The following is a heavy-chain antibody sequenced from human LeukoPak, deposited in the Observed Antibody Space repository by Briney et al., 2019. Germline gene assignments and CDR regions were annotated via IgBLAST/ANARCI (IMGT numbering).Heavy chain of an antibody. CDR1: GFPFSSYW. CDR2: IKPDGSEK. D-gene: IGHD5-24*01. J-gene: IGHJ4*02. CDR3: ARGQMAGY. V-gene: IGHV3-7*05. Sequence: GGSLRLSCAASGFPFSSYWMSWVRQAPGKGLEWVANIKPDGSEKSYVDSVKGRFTISRDNAKNSLYLQMNSLRAEDTAVYYCARGQMAGYWGQGTSVTVSS.